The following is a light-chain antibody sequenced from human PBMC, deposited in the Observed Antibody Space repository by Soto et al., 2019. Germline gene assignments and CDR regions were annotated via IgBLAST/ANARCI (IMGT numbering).Light chain of an antibody. CDR2: SDN. J-gene: IGLJ2*01. CDR1: SSNIGTNT. CDR3: AAWDVSLVV. V-gene: IGLV1-44*01. Sequence: QSVLTQPPSASGTPGQRVTISCSGSSSNIGTNTVIWYQQLPGAAPRLLIYSDNQRPSGVPDRFVGSKSGTSASLGNSGLPSEGEAYYYCAAWDVSLVVFGGGTQLTVL.